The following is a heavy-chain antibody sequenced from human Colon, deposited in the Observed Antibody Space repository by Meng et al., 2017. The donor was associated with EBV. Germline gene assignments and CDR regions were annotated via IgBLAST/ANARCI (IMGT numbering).Heavy chain of an antibody. CDR1: GGPVTSNDYR. CDR2: MYDSQSA. D-gene: IGHD2-8*02. CDR3: AYYFVGRGGTGS. V-gene: IGHV4-61*03. Sequence: QVELQASGPGCVPHAETLSLPGRVSGGPVTSNDYRWSWIARPPGKGLEWICCMYDSQSAKYNPSLNSRVTISIDTTRNHFVLKLTSVTAADTAVYYCAYYFVGRGGTGSWGQGTLVTVSS. J-gene: IGHJ5*02.